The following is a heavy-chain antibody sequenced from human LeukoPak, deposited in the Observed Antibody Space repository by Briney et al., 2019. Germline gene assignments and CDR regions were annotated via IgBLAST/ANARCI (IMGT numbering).Heavy chain of an antibody. V-gene: IGHV4-59*08. CDR3: ARHRLGIAARPIDY. Sequence: PSETLSLTCTVSGGSISSYYWSWIRQPPGKGLEWIGYIYYSGSTNYNPSLKSRVTISVDTSKNQFSLKLSSVTAADTAVYYCARHRLGIAARPIDYWGQGTLVTVSS. CDR2: IYYSGST. D-gene: IGHD6-6*01. CDR1: GGSISSYY. J-gene: IGHJ4*02.